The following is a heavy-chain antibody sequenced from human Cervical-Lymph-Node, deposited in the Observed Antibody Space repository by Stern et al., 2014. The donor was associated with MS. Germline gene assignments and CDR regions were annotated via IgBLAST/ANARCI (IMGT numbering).Heavy chain of an antibody. Sequence: QVPLGQSGAEVKKPGSSVKVSCKTSGGTFNSYGISWVRQAPGQGLECIGGISPLFGTAHYAPRFEGRATITADESTNTAYMELNNLRSEDTAVYYCARDHNWGADHYAMDVWGQGTTVTVSS. CDR3: ARDHNWGADHYAMDV. J-gene: IGHJ6*02. V-gene: IGHV1-69*12. CDR2: ISPLFGTA. D-gene: IGHD7-27*01. CDR1: GGTFNSYG.